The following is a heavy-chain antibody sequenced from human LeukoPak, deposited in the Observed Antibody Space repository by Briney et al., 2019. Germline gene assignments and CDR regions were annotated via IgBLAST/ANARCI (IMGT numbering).Heavy chain of an antibody. CDR3: AKDKDTPATAHPQRGYFES. V-gene: IGHV3-53*01. D-gene: IGHD2-21*02. CDR1: GFTVRDNF. J-gene: IGHJ4*02. CDR2: LYSGGAA. Sequence: PGGSLRLSCAVSGFTVRDNFLNWVRRTPGKGLECVSVLYSGGAAYYADSVKGRFTISRDTSKNTLSLQMNSLRVEDTAVYFCAKDKDTPATAHPQRGYFESWGQGTPVTVSS.